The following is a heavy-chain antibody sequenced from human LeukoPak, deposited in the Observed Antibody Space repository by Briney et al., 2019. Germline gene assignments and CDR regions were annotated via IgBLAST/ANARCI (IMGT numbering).Heavy chain of an antibody. D-gene: IGHD3-22*01. CDR2: INPSGGST. CDR3: AREGLHYYDSSGYYPMDY. Sequence: ASVKVSCKASGYTFTSYYMHWVRQAPGQGLEWMGIINPSGGSTSYAQKFQGRVTMTRDTSTSTVYMELSSLRSEDTAVYYCAREGLHYYDSSGYYPMDYGGQGTLVTVSS. CDR1: GYTFTSYY. V-gene: IGHV1-46*01. J-gene: IGHJ4*02.